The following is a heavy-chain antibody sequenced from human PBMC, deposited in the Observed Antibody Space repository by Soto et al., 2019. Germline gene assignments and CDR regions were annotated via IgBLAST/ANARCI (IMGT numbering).Heavy chain of an antibody. V-gene: IGHV3-7*01. CDR1: GFTFSSYW. CDR2: IKQDGSEK. J-gene: IGHJ3*02. Sequence: GGSLRLSCAASGFTFSSYWMSWVRQAPGKGLEWVVNIKQDGSEKYYVDSVKGRFTISRDNAKNSLYLQMNSLRAEDTAVYYCASLVAATPDAFDIWGQGTMVTVSS. D-gene: IGHD2-15*01. CDR3: ASLVAATPDAFDI.